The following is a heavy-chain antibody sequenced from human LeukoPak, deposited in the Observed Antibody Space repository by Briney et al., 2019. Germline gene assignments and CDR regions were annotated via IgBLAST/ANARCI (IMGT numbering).Heavy chain of an antibody. D-gene: IGHD3-10*01. CDR1: GFTFSNAW. Sequence: SGGSLRLSCAASGFTFSNAWMSWVRQAPGKGLEWVGRMRSKTDGWTIDYAAPVKGRFTISRDDSKNTLHLQMNSLKTEDTGVYYCTTLLLWFGFDYWGQGSLVTVSS. CDR2: MRSKTDGWTI. CDR3: TTLLLWFGFDY. V-gene: IGHV3-15*01. J-gene: IGHJ4*02.